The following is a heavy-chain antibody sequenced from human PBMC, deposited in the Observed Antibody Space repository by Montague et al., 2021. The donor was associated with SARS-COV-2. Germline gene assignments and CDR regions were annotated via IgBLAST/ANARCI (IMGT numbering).Heavy chain of an antibody. CDR3: ARGFDY. Sequence: SETLSLTCTVSGGSISSSSYYWGWIRQPPGKGLEWIGYIYYSGSTNYNPSLKSRVTISVDTSKNQFSLKLSSVTTADTAVYYCARGFDYWGQGTLVTVSS. CDR1: GGSISSSSYY. CDR2: IYYSGST. J-gene: IGHJ4*02. V-gene: IGHV4-61*05.